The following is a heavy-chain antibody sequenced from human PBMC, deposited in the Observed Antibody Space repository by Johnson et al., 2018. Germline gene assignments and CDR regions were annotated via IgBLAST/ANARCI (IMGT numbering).Heavy chain of an antibody. CDR2: IWYDGSNK. CDR1: GFTFSSYG. D-gene: IGHD1-26*01. V-gene: IGHV3-33*01. CDR3: ARDWGGSGSYLFAFDI. Sequence: QVQLVESGGGVVQPGRSLRLSCAASGFTFSSYGMHWVRQAPGKGLEWVAVIWYDGSNKYYADSVKGRFTISRDNSKNTLYLQMNSQRAEDTAVYYCARDWGGSGSYLFAFDIWGQGTMVTVSS. J-gene: IGHJ3*02.